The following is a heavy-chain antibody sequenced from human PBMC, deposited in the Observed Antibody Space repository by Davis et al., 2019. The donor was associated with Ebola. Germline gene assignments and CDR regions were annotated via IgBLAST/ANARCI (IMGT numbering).Heavy chain of an antibody. CDR2: INAGNGNT. D-gene: IGHD6-13*01. CDR3: ARVNSWYGSGQFDY. CDR1: GYTFTSYA. V-gene: IGHV1-3*01. Sequence: AASVKVSCKASGYTFTSYAMHWVRQAPGQRLEWMGWINAGNGNTKYSQKFQGRVTITRDTSASTAYMELSSLRSEDTAVYYCARVNSWYGSGQFDYWGQGTLVTVSS. J-gene: IGHJ4*02.